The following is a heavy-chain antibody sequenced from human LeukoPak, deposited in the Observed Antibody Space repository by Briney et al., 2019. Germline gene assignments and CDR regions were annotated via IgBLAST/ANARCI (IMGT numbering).Heavy chain of an antibody. CDR1: GFTFSDHY. V-gene: IGHV3-72*01. Sequence: GGSLRLSCAASGFTFSDHYMDWVRQALGKGLEWVGRTRNKANSYTTEYAASVKGRFTISRDDSKNSLYLQMNSLKTEDTAVYYCARPSIGVWGKGTTVTVSS. J-gene: IGHJ6*04. CDR2: TRNKANSYTT. CDR3: ARPSIGV.